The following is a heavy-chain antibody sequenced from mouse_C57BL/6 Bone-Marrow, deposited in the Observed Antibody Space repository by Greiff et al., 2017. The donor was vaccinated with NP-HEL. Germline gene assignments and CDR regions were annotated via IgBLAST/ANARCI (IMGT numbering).Heavy chain of an antibody. V-gene: IGHV1-82*01. D-gene: IGHD3-1*01. J-gene: IGHJ4*01. Sequence: VQLQQSGPELVKPGASVKISCKASGYAFSSSWMNWVKQRPGKGLEWIGLIYPGDGDTNYNGNAKGKATLTVDKSSSTAYMQLSSLTSEDSAVCFCARGLPYAMDYWGQGTSVTVSS. CDR2: IYPGDGDT. CDR3: ARGLPYAMDY. CDR1: GYAFSSSW.